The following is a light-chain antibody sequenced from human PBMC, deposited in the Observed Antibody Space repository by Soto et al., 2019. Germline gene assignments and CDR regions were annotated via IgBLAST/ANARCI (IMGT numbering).Light chain of an antibody. Sequence: QSALTQPASVSGSPGQSITISCTGTSSDVGGYNYVSWYQQHPGKAPKLMIYEVSNRPSGVSNRFSGSKSCNTASLTISGLQAEDEADYYCSSYTSSSTWVFGGGTKVTVL. J-gene: IGLJ3*02. V-gene: IGLV2-14*01. CDR2: EVS. CDR1: SSDVGGYNY. CDR3: SSYTSSSTWV.